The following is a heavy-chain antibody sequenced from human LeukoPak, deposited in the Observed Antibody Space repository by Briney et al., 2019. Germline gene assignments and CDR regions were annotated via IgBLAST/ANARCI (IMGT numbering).Heavy chain of an antibody. J-gene: IGHJ4*02. D-gene: IGHD2-21*02. CDR2: IKSKTDGGTT. CDR1: GFTFSNAW. Sequence: GGSLRLSCAASGFTFSNAWMSWVRQAPGKGLEWVGRIKSKTDGGTTDYAAPVKGRFTISRDDSKNTLYLQMNSLKTEDTAVYYCTTDLTRVVVTALPDYWGQGTLVTVSS. V-gene: IGHV3-15*01. CDR3: TTDLTRVVVTALPDY.